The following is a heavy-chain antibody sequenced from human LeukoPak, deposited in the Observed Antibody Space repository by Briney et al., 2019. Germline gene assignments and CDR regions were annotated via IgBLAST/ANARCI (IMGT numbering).Heavy chain of an antibody. CDR3: ARKNGYSSGWYGAPYFDY. J-gene: IGHJ4*02. CDR1: GYTLTELS. D-gene: IGHD6-19*01. CDR2: FDPEDGET. V-gene: IGHV1-24*01. Sequence: GASVKVSCKVSGYTLTELSMHWVRQAPGKGPEWMGGFDPEDGETIYTQKFQGRVTMTEDTSTDTAYMELSSLRSEDTAVYYCARKNGYSSGWYGAPYFDYWGQGTLVTVSS.